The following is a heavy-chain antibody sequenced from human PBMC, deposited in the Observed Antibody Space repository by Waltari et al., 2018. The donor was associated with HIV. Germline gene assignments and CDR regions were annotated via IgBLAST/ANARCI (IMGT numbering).Heavy chain of an antibody. CDR2: ISGSGSSP. CDR3: AREGSFSSSGSFGDY. CDR1: GFIFSSYA. Sequence: EVQLLESGGGLVQHGGSLRLSCEASGFIFSSYAMTWVRQAPGKGLEWVSSISGSGSSPYFADSVKGRFTISRDNSKNTLYLQMNSLRAEDTAVYYCAREGSFSSSGSFGDYWGQGTLVTVSS. D-gene: IGHD1-26*01. V-gene: IGHV3-23*01. J-gene: IGHJ4*02.